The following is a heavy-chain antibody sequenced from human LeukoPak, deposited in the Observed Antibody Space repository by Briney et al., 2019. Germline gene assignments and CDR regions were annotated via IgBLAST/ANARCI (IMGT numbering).Heavy chain of an antibody. J-gene: IGHJ4*02. V-gene: IGHV3-23*01. CDR1: GFTFSSYA. CDR3: AKKYGVTVYGSGLNYFDY. D-gene: IGHD6-19*01. CDR2: IGGSGSRT. Sequence: GGSLRLSCAASGFTFSSYAMSWVRQAPGKSLEWVSGIGGSGSRTYYADSVKGRFTISRDNSKNTLYLQMNNLRAEDTAIYYCAKKYGVTVYGSGLNYFDYWGQGTLVTVSS.